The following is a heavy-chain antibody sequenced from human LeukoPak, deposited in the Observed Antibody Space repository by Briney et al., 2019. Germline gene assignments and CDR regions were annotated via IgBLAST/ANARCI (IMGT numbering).Heavy chain of an antibody. J-gene: IGHJ3*02. Sequence: GGSLTLSCAASGFTFSSYTMNWVRQAPGKGLEWVSSISSSSNHIYYAESMKGRFTISRDNAKNSLYLQMNSLRAEDTAVYYCARAYCSSTSCYEALYAFDIWGQGTMVTVSS. CDR3: ARAYCSSTSCYEALYAFDI. D-gene: IGHD2-2*01. CDR1: GFTFSSYT. V-gene: IGHV3-21*01. CDR2: ISSSSNHI.